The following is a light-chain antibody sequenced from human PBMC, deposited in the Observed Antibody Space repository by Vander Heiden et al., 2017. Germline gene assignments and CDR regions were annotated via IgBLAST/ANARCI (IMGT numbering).Light chain of an antibody. J-gene: IGKJ2*01. CDR2: KAS. CDR1: ETISSW. Sequence: DIRVTQSPSTLSASVGDRVTITCRASETISSWLAWYQQKPGEAPKLLIYKASSLHSGVPSRFSGSGSGTEFTLTITYLQPEDSATYYCQQYNTIPYIFAQGTRLEIK. CDR3: QQYNTIPYI. V-gene: IGKV1-5*03.